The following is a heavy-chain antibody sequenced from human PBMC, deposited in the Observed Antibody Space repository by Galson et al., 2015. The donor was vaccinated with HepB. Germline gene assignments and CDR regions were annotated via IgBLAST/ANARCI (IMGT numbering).Heavy chain of an antibody. V-gene: IGHV3-53*01. CDR1: GFSVSSNY. CDR3: ARELGGDSSGYYPYNWFDP. J-gene: IGHJ5*02. CDR2: IYSCGSA. D-gene: IGHD3-22*01. Sequence: LRLSCAASGFSVSSNYMSWVRQAPGRGLEWVSLIYSCGSAYYADAVKGRFPISSDNSKNTMSLQMNSMRAEDTAVYYCARELGGDSSGYYPYNWFDPWGQGTLVTVSS.